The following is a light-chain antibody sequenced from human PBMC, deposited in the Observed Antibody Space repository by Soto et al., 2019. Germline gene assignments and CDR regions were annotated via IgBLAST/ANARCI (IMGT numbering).Light chain of an antibody. V-gene: IGLV1-51*01. CDR3: GAWDSSLSAVV. CDR2: DNN. Sequence: QSVLTQPPSVSAAPGQKVTISCSGSSSNVGNNYVSWYQQLPETAPKLLIYDNNKRPSGIPDRFSGSKSGTSATLGITRLQTGDEADYYCGAWDSSLSAVVFGGGTKVTVL. CDR1: SSNVGNNY. J-gene: IGLJ2*01.